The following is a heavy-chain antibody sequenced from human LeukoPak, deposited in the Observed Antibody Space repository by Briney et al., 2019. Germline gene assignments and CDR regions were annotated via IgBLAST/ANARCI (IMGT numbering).Heavy chain of an antibody. D-gene: IGHD5-24*01. V-gene: IGHV1-69*13. J-gene: IGHJ4*02. CDR1: GGTFSSYA. CDR3: ARGPRISEMATITWYFNY. Sequence: SVKVSCKASGGTFSSYAISWVRQAPGQGLEWMGGIIPIFGTANYAQKFQGRVTITADESTSTAHIELSSLRSEDTAVYYCARGPRISEMATITWYFNYWGQGTLVTVSS. CDR2: IIPIFGTA.